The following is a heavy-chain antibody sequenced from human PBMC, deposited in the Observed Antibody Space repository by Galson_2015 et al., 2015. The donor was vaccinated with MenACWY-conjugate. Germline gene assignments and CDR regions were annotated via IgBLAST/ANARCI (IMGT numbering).Heavy chain of an antibody. J-gene: IGHJ4*02. CDR3: TTDGDPLGRSLYALGY. CDR1: GFTFSKSW. D-gene: IGHD1-26*01. CDR2: IKSNGDPGTT. Sequence: SLRLSCAASGFTFSKSWMCWVRQAPGKGLEWVGRIKSNGDPGTTDYAAPVKGRFTISRDDSKNTVYLQMNSLKSEDAAVYYCTTDGDPLGRSLYALGYWGRGTLVTVSS. V-gene: IGHV3-15*01.